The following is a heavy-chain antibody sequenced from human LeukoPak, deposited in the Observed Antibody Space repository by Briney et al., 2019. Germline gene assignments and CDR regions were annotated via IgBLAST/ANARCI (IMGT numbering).Heavy chain of an antibody. J-gene: IGHJ4*02. Sequence: ASVKVSCEASGYTFTSYYMHWVRQAPGQGLEWMGIINPSGGSTSYAQKFQGRVTMTRDTSTSTVYMELSSLRSEDTAVYYCARGGVMITFGGDDGDYWGQGTLVTVSS. CDR2: INPSGGST. V-gene: IGHV1-46*01. CDR1: GYTFTSYY. D-gene: IGHD3-16*01. CDR3: ARGGVMITFGGDDGDY.